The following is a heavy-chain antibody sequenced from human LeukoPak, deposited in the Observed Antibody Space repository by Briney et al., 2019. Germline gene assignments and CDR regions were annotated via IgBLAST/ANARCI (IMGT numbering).Heavy chain of an antibody. V-gene: IGHV3-23*01. D-gene: IGHD2-2*01. J-gene: IGHJ4*02. CDR2: ISGSGGST. Sequence: GGSLRLSCAASGFTFSHYSMHWVRQAPGKGLEWVSAISGSGGSTYYADSVKGRFTISRDNSKNTLYLQMNSLRAEDTAVYYCAKSGYCSSTSCYADYWGQGTLVTVSS. CDR3: AKSGYCSSTSCYADY. CDR1: GFTFSHYS.